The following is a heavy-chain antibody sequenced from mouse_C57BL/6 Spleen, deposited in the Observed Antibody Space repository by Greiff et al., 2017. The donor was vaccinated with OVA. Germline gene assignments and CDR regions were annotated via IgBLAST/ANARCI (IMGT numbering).Heavy chain of an antibody. CDR1: GYTFTSYW. CDR3: AIGLRQGYYFDY. D-gene: IGHD2-4*01. V-gene: IGHV1-64*01. J-gene: IGHJ2*01. CDR2: IHPNSGST. Sequence: QVQLKQPGAELVKPGASVKLSCKASGYTFTSYWMHWVKQRPGQGLEWIGMIHPNSGSTNYNEKFKSKATLTVDKSSSTAYMQLSSLTSEDSAVYYCAIGLRQGYYFDYWGQGTTLTVSS.